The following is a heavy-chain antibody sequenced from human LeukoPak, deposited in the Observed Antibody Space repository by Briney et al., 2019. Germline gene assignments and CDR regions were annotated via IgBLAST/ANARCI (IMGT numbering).Heavy chain of an antibody. CDR1: GGSISSYY. V-gene: IGHV4-59*01. J-gene: IGHJ4*02. Sequence: SETLSLTCTVSGGSISSYYWSWIRQPPGKGLEWIGYIYYSGSTNYNPSLKSRVTISVDTSKNQFSLKLSSVTAADTAVYYCARGTLRYFDWSSQYYFDYWGQGTLVTVSS. CDR3: ARGTLRYFDWSSQYYFDY. D-gene: IGHD3-9*01. CDR2: IYYSGST.